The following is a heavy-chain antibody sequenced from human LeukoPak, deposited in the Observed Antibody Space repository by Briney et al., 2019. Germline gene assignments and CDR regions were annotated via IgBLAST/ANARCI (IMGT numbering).Heavy chain of an antibody. CDR3: ARVSDSSGYYFDY. J-gene: IGHJ4*02. CDR2: IYYSGST. V-gene: IGHV4-31*03. Sequence: TSQTLSLTCTVSGGSISSGGYYWSWIRQHPGKGLEWIGYIYYSGSTYYNPSLKSRVTISVDTSKNQFSLRLSSVTAADTAVYYCARVSDSSGYYFDYWGQGTLVTVS. CDR1: GGSISSGGYY. D-gene: IGHD3-22*01.